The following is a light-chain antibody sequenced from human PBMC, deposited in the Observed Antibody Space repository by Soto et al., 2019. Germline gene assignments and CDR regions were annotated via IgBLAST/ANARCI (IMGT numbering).Light chain of an antibody. Sequence: EVVLRQSPGTLSLSPGERATLSCRASQSVSGSDLAWYQQKPGQAPRLLISGVSNRATGTQDRFSGSGSGTDVTLTISSLEPEYFAVCYCHQYVISPPTFGPGTKVEL. CDR2: GVS. V-gene: IGKV3-20*01. CDR1: QSVSGSD. J-gene: IGKJ1*01. CDR3: HQYVISPPT.